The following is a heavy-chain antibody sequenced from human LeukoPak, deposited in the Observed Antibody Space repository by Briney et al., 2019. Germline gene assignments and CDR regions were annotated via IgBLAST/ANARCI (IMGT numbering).Heavy chain of an antibody. V-gene: IGHV1-69*04. CDR3: ARELDGSQSPHFDY. CDR2: IIPILGIA. D-gene: IGHD5-24*01. J-gene: IGHJ4*02. Sequence: ASVKVSCKASGGTFSSYAISWVRQAPGQGLEWMGRIIPILGIANYAQKFQGRVTITAGKSTSTAYMELSSLRSEDTAVYYCARELDGSQSPHFDYWGQGTLVTVSS. CDR1: GGTFSSYA.